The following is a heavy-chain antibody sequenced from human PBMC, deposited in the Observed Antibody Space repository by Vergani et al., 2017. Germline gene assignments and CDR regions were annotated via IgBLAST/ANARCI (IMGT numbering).Heavy chain of an antibody. D-gene: IGHD3-3*01. J-gene: IGHJ5*02. CDR2: INPSGGST. Sequence: QVQLVQSGAEVKKPGASVKVSCKASGYTFTSYYMHWVRQAPGQGLEWMGIINPSGGSTSYAQKFQGRVTMTRDTSTSTVYMELSSLRSEDTAVYYCARAPRGYYDFWSGSWFDPWGQGTLVTVSS. V-gene: IGHV1-46*01. CDR1: GYTFTSYY. CDR3: ARAPRGYYDFWSGSWFDP.